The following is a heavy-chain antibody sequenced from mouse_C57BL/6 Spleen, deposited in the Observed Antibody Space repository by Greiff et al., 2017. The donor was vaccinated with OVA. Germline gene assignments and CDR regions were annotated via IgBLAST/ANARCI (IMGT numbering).Heavy chain of an antibody. CDR3: ARRLDYDVAWFAY. Sequence: VQLQQSGTDLVQPGASVKLSCKASGYTFTSYWMHWVKQRPGPGLEWIGNINPSNGGYTSNEKFTSKATLTVDKSTSKVYMQLSSLTSEDSAVYYCARRLDYDVAWFAYWGQGTLVTVSA. CDR2: INPSNGGY. D-gene: IGHD2-4*01. V-gene: IGHV1-53*01. J-gene: IGHJ3*01. CDR1: GYTFTSYW.